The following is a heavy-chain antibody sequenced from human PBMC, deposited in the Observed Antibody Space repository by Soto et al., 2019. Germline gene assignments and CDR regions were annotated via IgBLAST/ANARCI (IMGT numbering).Heavy chain of an antibody. Sequence: GGSLRLSCAASGFTFSSYAMSWVRQAPGKGLEWVSAISGSGGSTYYADSVKGRFTISRDNSKNTLYLQMNSLRAEDTAVYYCAKGGFFFRVVVAATHFDYWGQGTLVTVSS. CDR2: ISGSGGST. V-gene: IGHV3-23*01. CDR1: GFTFSSYA. D-gene: IGHD2-15*01. CDR3: AKGGFFFRVVVAATHFDY. J-gene: IGHJ4*02.